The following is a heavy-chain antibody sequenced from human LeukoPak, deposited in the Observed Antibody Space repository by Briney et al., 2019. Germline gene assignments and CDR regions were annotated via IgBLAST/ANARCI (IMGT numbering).Heavy chain of an antibody. Sequence: PGGSLRLSCAASGFTLSSYSMNWVRQAPGKGLEWVSSISSGSGYIYYADSVKGRFTISRDSATNSVDLQMNTLRAEDTAVYYCASWFYYDNAGQYWGQGILVTVSS. CDR1: GFTLSSYS. CDR3: ASWFYYDNAGQY. D-gene: IGHD3-16*01. V-gene: IGHV3-21*01. CDR2: ISSGSGYI. J-gene: IGHJ4*02.